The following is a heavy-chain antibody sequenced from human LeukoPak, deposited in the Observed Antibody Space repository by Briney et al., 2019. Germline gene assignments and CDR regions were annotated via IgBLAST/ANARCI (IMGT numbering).Heavy chain of an antibody. D-gene: IGHD6-19*01. J-gene: IGHJ4*02. CDR3: AKVDSYNSGWLDY. Sequence: PGGSLRVSCAASGCTFSSHWMSWVRQAPGKGLEWVANINQDGSEKYYVDSVKGRFTISRDNAKNSLYLQMSSLRAEDTAIYYCAKVDSYNSGWLDYWGQGTLVTVSS. CDR2: INQDGSEK. V-gene: IGHV3-7*04. CDR1: GCTFSSHW.